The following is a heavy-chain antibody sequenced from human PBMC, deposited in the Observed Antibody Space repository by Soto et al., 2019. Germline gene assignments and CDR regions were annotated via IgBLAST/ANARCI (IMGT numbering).Heavy chain of an antibody. V-gene: IGHV3-11*01. CDR1: GFTFSDYY. J-gene: IGHJ3*02. CDR3: ARPTLYYGDYVEVDAFDI. CDR2: ISSSGSTI. D-gene: IGHD4-17*01. Sequence: GSLRLSCAASGFTFSDYYMSWIRQAPGKGLEWVSYISSSGSTIYYADSAKGRFTISRDNAKNSLYLQMNSLRAEDTAVYYCARPTLYYGDYVEVDAFDIWGQGTMVTVSS.